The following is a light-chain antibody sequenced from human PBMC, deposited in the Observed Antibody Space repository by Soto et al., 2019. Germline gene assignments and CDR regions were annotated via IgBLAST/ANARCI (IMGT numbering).Light chain of an antibody. CDR2: YDD. CDR3: AAWDDSLNGVI. Sequence: QAVVTQPPSVSEAPRQRVTISCTGSSSNIGKNAVNWYQHLPGKAPKLLIYYDDVLPSGGSARFSGSKSGTSASLAISGLQSEDEADYYCAAWDDSLNGVIFGGGTKLTVL. V-gene: IGLV1-36*01. J-gene: IGLJ2*01. CDR1: SSNIGKNA.